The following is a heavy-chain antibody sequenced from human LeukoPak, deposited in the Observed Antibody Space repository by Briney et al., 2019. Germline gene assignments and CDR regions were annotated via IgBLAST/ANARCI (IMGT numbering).Heavy chain of an antibody. J-gene: IGHJ4*02. Sequence: ASVKVSCKASGYTFSGYYMHWVRQAPGQGLEWMGRINPNSGGTNSAQKFQGRVAMTRDTSISTAYMELSRLRSDDTAVYYCATQADIVVVLWGQGTLVTVSS. CDR3: ATQADIVVVL. CDR2: INPNSGGT. V-gene: IGHV1-2*06. D-gene: IGHD2-2*01. CDR1: GYTFSGYY.